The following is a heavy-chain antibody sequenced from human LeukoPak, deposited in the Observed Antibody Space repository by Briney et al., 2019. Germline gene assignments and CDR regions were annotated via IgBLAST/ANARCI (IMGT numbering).Heavy chain of an antibody. D-gene: IGHD1-26*01. CDR2: IYSGGST. J-gene: IGHJ1*01. CDR1: GFTVSSNY. Sequence: GGSLRLSCAASGFTVSSNYMSWARQAPGKGLEWVSVIYSGGSTYYADSVKGRFTISRDNSKNTLYLQMNSLRAEDTAVYYCARSTRRDSEIALAEYFQHWGQGTLVTVSS. CDR3: ARSTRRDSEIALAEYFQH. V-gene: IGHV3-53*01.